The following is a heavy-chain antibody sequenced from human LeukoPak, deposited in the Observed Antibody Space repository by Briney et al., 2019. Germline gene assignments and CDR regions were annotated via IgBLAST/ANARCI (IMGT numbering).Heavy chain of an antibody. CDR1: GGSISNYY. J-gene: IGHJ4*02. D-gene: IGHD1-26*01. Sequence: SETLSLTCTVSGGSISNYYWSWIRQPPGKGLEWIGFIYYSGTTHYNPSLKSRVTMSVATSNNQFSLRLSSVTAADTAIYYCARHSGASPHYFDYWGQGALVTVSS. CDR2: IYYSGTT. V-gene: IGHV4-59*08. CDR3: ARHSGASPHYFDY.